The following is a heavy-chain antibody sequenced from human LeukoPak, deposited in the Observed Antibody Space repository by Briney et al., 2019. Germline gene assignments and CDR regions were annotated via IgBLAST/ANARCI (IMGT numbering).Heavy chain of an antibody. CDR3: ARSQYYYDSSGYPYYFDY. CDR1: GGSISSSSYY. J-gene: IGHJ4*02. D-gene: IGHD3-22*01. V-gene: IGHV4-39*07. CDR2: IYYSGST. Sequence: SETLSLTCTVSGGSISSSSYYWGWIRQPPGKGLEWIGSIYYSGSTYYNPSLKSRVTISVDTSKNQFSLKLSSVTAADTAVYYCARSQYYYDSSGYPYYFDYWGQGTLVTVSP.